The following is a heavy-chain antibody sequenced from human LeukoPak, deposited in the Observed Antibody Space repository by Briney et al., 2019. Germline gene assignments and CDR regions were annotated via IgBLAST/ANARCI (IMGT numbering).Heavy chain of an antibody. J-gene: IGHJ6*02. Sequence: PSGTLSLTCAVSGGSISSSNWWSWVRQPPGKGLEWIGEIYHSGSTNYNPSLKSRVTISVDKSKNQFSLKLSSVTAADTAVYYCARDKSYHGSGSYSRNYYYGMDVWGQGTTVTVSS. D-gene: IGHD3-10*01. CDR1: GGSISSSNW. V-gene: IGHV4-4*02. CDR3: ARDKSYHGSGSYSRNYYYGMDV. CDR2: IYHSGST.